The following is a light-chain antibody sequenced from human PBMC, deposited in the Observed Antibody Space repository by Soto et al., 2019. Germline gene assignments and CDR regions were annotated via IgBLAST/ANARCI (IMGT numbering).Light chain of an antibody. CDR2: AAS. V-gene: IGKV1-39*01. Sequence: DIQMTQSPSSLSASVAERVTITCRASQSISRYLNWYQHKTGKAPKLLIYAASSLQSGVPSRCSGSASGIDFTLTISSLQPEDFATYYCQQNYSTPWTFGQGTKVEIK. CDR1: QSISRY. J-gene: IGKJ1*01. CDR3: QQNYSTPWT.